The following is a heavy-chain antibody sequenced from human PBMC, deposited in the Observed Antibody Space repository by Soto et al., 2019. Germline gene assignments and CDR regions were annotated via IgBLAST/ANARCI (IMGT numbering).Heavy chain of an antibody. J-gene: IGHJ4*02. D-gene: IGHD3-10*01. Sequence: PVGSLRLSCAASGFTFSSYAMHWVRQAPGKGLEWVAVISYDGSNKYYADSVKGRFTISRDNSKNTLYLQMNSLRAEDTAVYYCARGGVYYYGSGSTLPIGYWGQGTLVTVSS. CDR3: ARGGVYYYGSGSTLPIGY. CDR2: ISYDGSNK. CDR1: GFTFSSYA. V-gene: IGHV3-30-3*01.